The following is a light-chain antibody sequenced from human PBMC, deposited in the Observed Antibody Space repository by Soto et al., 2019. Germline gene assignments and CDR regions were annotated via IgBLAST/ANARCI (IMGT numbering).Light chain of an antibody. J-gene: IGLJ3*02. CDR2: GNS. Sequence: QSVLTQPPSVSGAPGQRVTISCTGSSSNIGAGYDVHWYQQLPGTAPKLLIYGNSNRPSGVPDRFSGSKSGTSASLAITELQAEDEADYYCQSYDSSLSGWGVFGGGTQLTVL. CDR3: QSYDSSLSGWGV. CDR1: SSNIGAGYD. V-gene: IGLV1-40*01.